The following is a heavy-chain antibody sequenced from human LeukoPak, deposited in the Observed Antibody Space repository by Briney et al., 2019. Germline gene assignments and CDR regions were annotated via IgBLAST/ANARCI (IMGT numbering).Heavy chain of an antibody. CDR1: GDSISSSSSY. CDR3: ARLPYYYGSGSYS. V-gene: IGHV4-39*07. Sequence: SETLSLTCTVSGDSISSSSSYWGWIRQPPGEGLEWIGSIYYSGSTYYNTSLKSRVTISVDTSKNQFSLKLSSVTAADTAVYYCARLPYYYGSGSYSWGQGTLVTVSS. J-gene: IGHJ4*02. CDR2: IYYSGST. D-gene: IGHD3-10*01.